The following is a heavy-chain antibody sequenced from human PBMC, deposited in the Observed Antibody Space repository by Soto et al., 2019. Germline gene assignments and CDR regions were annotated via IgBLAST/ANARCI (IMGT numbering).Heavy chain of an antibody. CDR2: IFYSGTT. J-gene: IGHJ4*02. Sequence: SETLSLTCTVSGGSISSGGYYWSWIRQQPGKGLEWIGFIFYSGTTYYNPSLKSRVIISGDRSESQFSLKLTSVTAADTAVYYCASRNYDDGSGYYYFDSWGPGTLVTVSS. CDR1: GGSISSGGYY. V-gene: IGHV4-31*03. D-gene: IGHD3-22*01. CDR3: ASRNYDDGSGYYYFDS.